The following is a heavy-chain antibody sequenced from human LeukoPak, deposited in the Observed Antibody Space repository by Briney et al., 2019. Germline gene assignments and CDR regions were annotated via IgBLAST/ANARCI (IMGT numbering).Heavy chain of an antibody. CDR2: ISSSSSYI. Sequence: GGSLRLSCAASGFTFSSYSMNWVRQAPGKGLEWVSSISSSSSYIYYADSVKGRFTISRDDAKKSLYLQMNSLTAEDTAVYFCARFSEVYYYVDVWGTGTTVTVSS. J-gene: IGHJ6*03. CDR3: ARFSEVYYYVDV. V-gene: IGHV3-21*01. D-gene: IGHD2/OR15-2a*01. CDR1: GFTFSSYS.